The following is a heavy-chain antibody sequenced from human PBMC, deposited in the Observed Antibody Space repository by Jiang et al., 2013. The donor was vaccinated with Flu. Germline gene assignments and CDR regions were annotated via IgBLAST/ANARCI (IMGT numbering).Heavy chain of an antibody. Sequence: TVSVAPSAVVVTTGAGSPXPRKGLEWIGYIYYSGSTYYNPSLKSRVTISVDTSKNQFSLKLSSVTAADTAVYYCARDKVVGASNDAFDIWGQGTMVTVSS. CDR2: IYYSGST. CDR1: VAPSAVVVTT. D-gene: IGHD1-26*01. J-gene: IGHJ3*02. CDR3: ARDKVVGASNDAFDI. V-gene: IGHV4-31*03.